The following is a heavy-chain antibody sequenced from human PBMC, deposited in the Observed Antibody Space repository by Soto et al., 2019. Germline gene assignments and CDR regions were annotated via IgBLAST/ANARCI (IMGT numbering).Heavy chain of an antibody. CDR1: GFTVSSKY. D-gene: IGHD6-6*01. J-gene: IGHJ4*02. CDR2: IYSGGST. Sequence: EVQLVESGGGLIHPGGSLRLSCAASGFTVSSKYMSWVRQAPGKGLEWVSVIYSGGSTYYADSVKGRFTISIDNSKNTLYLQMNSLRAEDTAFYYCATIAARPDWGQGTLVTVSS. V-gene: IGHV3-53*01. CDR3: ATIAARPD.